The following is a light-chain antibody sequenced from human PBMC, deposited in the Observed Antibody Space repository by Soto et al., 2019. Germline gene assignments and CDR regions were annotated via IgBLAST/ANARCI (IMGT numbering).Light chain of an antibody. J-gene: IGKJ1*01. Sequence: DIQMTQSPSSLSASVGDRVTITCRASQSIDNYLNWYQQKPGKAPNLLIYAASTLLSGVPSRFSGGGSWTHFTLTIRSLQPEDFATYYCQQSYSSPETFGQGTKVEIK. CDR2: AAS. V-gene: IGKV1-39*01. CDR1: QSIDNY. CDR3: QQSYSSPET.